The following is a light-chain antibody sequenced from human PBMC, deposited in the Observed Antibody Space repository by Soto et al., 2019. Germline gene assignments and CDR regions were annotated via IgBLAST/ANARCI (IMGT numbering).Light chain of an antibody. J-gene: IGKJ1*01. V-gene: IGKV3-20*01. Sequence: EIVLTQSPGTLSLSPGERATLSCRASQSVSSSYLAWYQQKPGQAPRLLIYGASSRATGIPDRFSGSVSGTDLTRTISRLEPEDFAVYYCQQYGSSQTFGQGTKVEIK. CDR1: QSVSSSY. CDR3: QQYGSSQT. CDR2: GAS.